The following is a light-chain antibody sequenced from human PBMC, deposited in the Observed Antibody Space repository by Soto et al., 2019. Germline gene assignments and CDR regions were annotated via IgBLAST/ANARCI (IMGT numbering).Light chain of an antibody. CDR3: SSYTPSSRVV. CDR1: YSDVGAYSY. J-gene: IGLJ2*01. Sequence: QSVLTQPASVSGSPGQSITISCTGTYSDVGAYSYVSWYQHHPGKVPRLIIHDVTDRPSGVSDRFSGSKSGDTASLTISGLLAEDEAHYYCSSYTPSSRVVFGGGTKVTVL. CDR2: DVT. V-gene: IGLV2-14*03.